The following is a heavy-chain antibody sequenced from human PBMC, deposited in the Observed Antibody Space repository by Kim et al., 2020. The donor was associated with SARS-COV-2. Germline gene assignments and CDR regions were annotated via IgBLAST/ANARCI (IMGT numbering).Heavy chain of an antibody. CDR2: ISSSSSYI. Sequence: GGSLRLSCAASGFTFSSYSMNWVRQAPGKGLEWVSSISSSSSYIYYADSVKGRFTISRDNAKNSLYLQMNSLRAEDTAVYYCARDLAYYYDSSGYPEWYFELWGRGTLGTVSS. V-gene: IGHV3-21*03. J-gene: IGHJ2*01. CDR1: GFTFSSYS. CDR3: ARDLAYYYDSSGYPEWYFEL. D-gene: IGHD3-22*01.